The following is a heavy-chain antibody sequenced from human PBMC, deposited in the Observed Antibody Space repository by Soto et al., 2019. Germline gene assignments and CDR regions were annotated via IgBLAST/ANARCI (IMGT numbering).Heavy chain of an antibody. CDR3: ARDKIGYSYFDC. CDR2: IIPIFGTA. V-gene: IGHV1-69*06. J-gene: IGHJ4*02. D-gene: IGHD2-15*01. CDR1: GGTFSSYD. Sequence: QVQLVQSGAEVKKPGSSVKVSCKASGGTFSSYDISWVRQAPGQGIEWMGGIIPIFGTANYAQKFQGRVTITADKSTSTGYVELSSLRSEDTAVYYCARDKIGYSYFDCWGQGTLVTVSS.